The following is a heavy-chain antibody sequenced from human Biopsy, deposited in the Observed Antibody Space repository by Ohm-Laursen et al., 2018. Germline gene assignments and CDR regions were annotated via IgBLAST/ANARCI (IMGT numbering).Heavy chain of an antibody. CDR2: IFYDGSNT. J-gene: IGHJ6*02. CDR1: GFTFNNYG. V-gene: IGHV3-30*18. CDR3: AKDRYNYTPIGGFSMDV. D-gene: IGHD5-18*01. Sequence: SLRLSCAASGFTFNNYGMQWVRQAPGKGLEWVAFIFYDGSNTYYADSVKGRFTISRDNSRDTLYPQMSSLRAEDTAVYYCAKDRYNYTPIGGFSMDVWGQGTTVTVSS.